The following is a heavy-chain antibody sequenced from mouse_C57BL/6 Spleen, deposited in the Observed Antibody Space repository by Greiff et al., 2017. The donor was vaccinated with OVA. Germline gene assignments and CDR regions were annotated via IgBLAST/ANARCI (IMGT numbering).Heavy chain of an antibody. Sequence: EVHLVESGGGLVKPGGSLKLSCAASGFTFSSYTMSWVRQTPEKRLEWVATISGGGGNTYYPDSVKGRFTISRDNAKNTLYLQMSSLRSEDTALYYCARRYYGNRYWYFDVWGTGTTVTVSS. CDR1: GFTFSSYT. J-gene: IGHJ1*03. CDR2: ISGGGGNT. V-gene: IGHV5-9*01. D-gene: IGHD2-1*01. CDR3: ARRYYGNRYWYFDV.